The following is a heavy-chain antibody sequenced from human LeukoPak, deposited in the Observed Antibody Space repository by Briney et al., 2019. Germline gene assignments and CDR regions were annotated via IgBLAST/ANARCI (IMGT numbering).Heavy chain of an antibody. CDR3: ARWGTAIFGVVGAFDI. V-gene: IGHV3-7*01. Sequence: GGSLRLSCAASGFTFSSYWMSWVRQAPGKGLEWVANIKQDGSEKYYVDSVKGRFTISRDNAKNSLYLQINSLRAEDTAVYYCARWGTAIFGVVGAFDIWGQGTMVTVSS. D-gene: IGHD3-3*01. J-gene: IGHJ3*02. CDR2: IKQDGSEK. CDR1: GFTFSSYW.